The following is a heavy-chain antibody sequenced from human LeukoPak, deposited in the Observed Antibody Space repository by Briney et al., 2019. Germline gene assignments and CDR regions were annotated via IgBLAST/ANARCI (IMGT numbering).Heavy chain of an antibody. J-gene: IGHJ4*02. CDR2: IKEDGSER. CDR1: GFTFNTFW. Sequence: GESLRLSCAASGFTFNTFWMSWVRQAPGKGLEWVATIKEDGSERYYVDSAKGRFTISRDNAKNSLYLQVNSLRAEDTAVYYCARTVATRSFDYWGQGTLVTVSS. D-gene: IGHD5-12*01. CDR3: ARTVATRSFDY. V-gene: IGHV3-7*01.